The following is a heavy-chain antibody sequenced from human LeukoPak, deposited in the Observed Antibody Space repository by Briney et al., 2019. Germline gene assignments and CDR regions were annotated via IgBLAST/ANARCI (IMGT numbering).Heavy chain of an antibody. CDR3: ARDEPVRGAFDY. J-gene: IGHJ4*02. Sequence: SETLSLTCTLSAGSISSYYWSWIRQPAGKGLEWIGRIYTSGSTNYNPSLKSRVTMSVDTSKNQFSLKLSSVTAADTAVYYCARDEPVRGAFDYWGQGTLVTVSS. CDR2: IYTSGST. D-gene: IGHD3-10*02. V-gene: IGHV4-4*07. CDR1: AGSISSYY.